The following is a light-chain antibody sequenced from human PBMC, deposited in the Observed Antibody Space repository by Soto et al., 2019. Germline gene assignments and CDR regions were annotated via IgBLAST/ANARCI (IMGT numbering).Light chain of an antibody. CDR2: GAL. V-gene: IGKV3-20*01. CDR3: QQYATSPLT. CDR1: QSVSIL. J-gene: IGKJ4*01. Sequence: EVLMTQSPATLSVSPGERVILSCRASQSVSILLAWYQQKPGQAPRLLIYGALSRATGIPDRFSGSGSGTDFTLTISRLEPEDFALYYCQQYATSPLTFGGGTKVDIK.